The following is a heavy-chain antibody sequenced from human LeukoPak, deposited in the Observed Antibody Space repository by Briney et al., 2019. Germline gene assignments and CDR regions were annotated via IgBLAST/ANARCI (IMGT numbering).Heavy chain of an antibody. CDR2: IIPIFGTA. D-gene: IGHD6-6*01. V-gene: IGHV1-69*13. CDR3: ARDKAARHQYYGMDV. J-gene: IGHJ6*02. Sequence: SVKVSCKASGGTFSSYAISWVRQAPGQGLEWMGGIIPIFGTANYAQKFQGRVTITADESTSTAYMELSSLRSEDTAVYYCARDKAARHQYYGMDVWGQGTTVTVSS. CDR1: GGTFSSYA.